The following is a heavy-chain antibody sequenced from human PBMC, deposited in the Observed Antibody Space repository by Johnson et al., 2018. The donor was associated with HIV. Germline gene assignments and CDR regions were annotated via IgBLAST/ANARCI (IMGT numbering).Heavy chain of an antibody. D-gene: IGHD1-7*01. CDR2: IRSDGARA. CDR1: GFNFGSYA. J-gene: IGHJ3*02. Sequence: VQLVESGGGLVQPGGSLRLSCEASGFNFGSYAMHWVRQTPGKGLEHVSGIRSDGARAYYANSVKGRFTISRDNSKNTLFLQMGSLRSDDMAVYYCARTKLELREGAFDIWGQGTLVTVSS. V-gene: IGHV3-64*01. CDR3: ARTKLELREGAFDI.